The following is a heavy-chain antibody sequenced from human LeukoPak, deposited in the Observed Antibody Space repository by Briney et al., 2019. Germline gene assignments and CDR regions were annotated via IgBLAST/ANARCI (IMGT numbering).Heavy chain of an antibody. V-gene: IGHV4-59*08. CDR2: IYYSGST. Sequence: SETLSLTCTVSGGSISSYYWSWLRQPPGKGLEWIGYIYYSGSTNYNPSLKSRVTISVDTSKNQFSLKLSSVTAADTAVYYCARLGVASMGFSGIAAAGDYYYYGMDVWGQGTTVTVS. CDR1: GGSISSYY. J-gene: IGHJ6*02. D-gene: IGHD6-13*01. CDR3: ARLGVASMGFSGIAAAGDYYYYGMDV.